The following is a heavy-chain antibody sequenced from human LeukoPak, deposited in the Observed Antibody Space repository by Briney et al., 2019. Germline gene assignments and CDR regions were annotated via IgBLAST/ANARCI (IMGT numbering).Heavy chain of an antibody. CDR2: IKQDGSEK. CDR1: GFTFSSYN. Sequence: PGGSLRLSCAASGFTFSSYNIHWVRHAPGKGLEWVANIKQDGSEKYYVDSVKGRFTISRDDAKNSLFLQMNSLRVEDTAVYYCARDKDSWDYGDFYDNWGQGTLVTVSS. V-gene: IGHV3-7*01. J-gene: IGHJ4*02. CDR3: ARDKDSWDYGDFYDN. D-gene: IGHD4-17*01.